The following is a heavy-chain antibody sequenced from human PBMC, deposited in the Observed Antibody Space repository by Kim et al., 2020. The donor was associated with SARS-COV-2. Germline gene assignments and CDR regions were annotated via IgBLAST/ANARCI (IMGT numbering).Heavy chain of an antibody. J-gene: IGHJ4*02. D-gene: IGHD3-10*01. CDR3: ARDQGRELLWFRELFY. CDR2: INPNSGGT. Sequence: ASVKVSCKASGYTFTGYYMHWVRQAPGQGLEWMGRINPNSGGTNYAQKFQGRVTMTRDTSISTAYMELSRLRSDDTAVYYCARDQGRELLWFRELFYWGQGTLVTVSS. V-gene: IGHV1-2*06. CDR1: GYTFTGYY.